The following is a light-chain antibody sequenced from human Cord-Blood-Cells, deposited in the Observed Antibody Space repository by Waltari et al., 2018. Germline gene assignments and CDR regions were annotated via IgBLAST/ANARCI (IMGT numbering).Light chain of an antibody. CDR1: QSLLHSNGYNY. CDR2: LGS. J-gene: IGKJ1*01. V-gene: IGKV2-28*01. Sequence: DIVMTQSPLSLPVTPGEPASISCRSSQSLLHSNGYNYLDWYLQKPGQSPQLLIYLGSNRASGVLDRFSGSGSGTDFTLKISRVEAEDVGVYYCMQALQTPTFGQGTKVEIK. CDR3: MQALQTPT.